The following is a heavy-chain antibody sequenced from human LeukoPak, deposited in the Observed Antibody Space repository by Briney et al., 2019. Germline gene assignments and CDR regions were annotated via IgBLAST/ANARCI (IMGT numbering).Heavy chain of an antibody. D-gene: IGHD1-26*01. CDR1: GYSFTNYW. V-gene: IGHV5-51*01. Sequence: GESLKISCKGSGYSFTNYWIGWVRQMPGKGLEWMGIIYPGDSDTRYSPSFQGQVTISADKSISTAYLQWSSLKASDTAMYYCARVGDSGSYNNWFDPWGQGTLVTVSS. J-gene: IGHJ5*02. CDR3: ARVGDSGSYNNWFDP. CDR2: IYPGDSDT.